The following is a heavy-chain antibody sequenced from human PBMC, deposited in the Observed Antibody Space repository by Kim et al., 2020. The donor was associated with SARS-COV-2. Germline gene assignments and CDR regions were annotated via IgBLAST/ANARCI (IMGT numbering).Heavy chain of an antibody. CDR3: ALLVTLNWFDP. V-gene: IGHV4-31*03. CDR2: IYYSGST. Sequence: SETLSLTCTVSGGSISSGGYYWSWIRQHPGKGLEWIGYIYYSGSTYYNPSLKSRVTISVDTSKNQFSLKLSSVTAADTAVYYCALLVTLNWFDPWGQGTLVTVSS. J-gene: IGHJ5*02. CDR1: GGSISSGGYY. D-gene: IGHD1-26*01.